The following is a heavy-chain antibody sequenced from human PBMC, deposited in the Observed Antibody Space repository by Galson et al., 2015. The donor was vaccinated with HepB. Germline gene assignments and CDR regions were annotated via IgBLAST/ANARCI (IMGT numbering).Heavy chain of an antibody. CDR3: ARGRWSIAVADYYLDY. CDR1: GFTFTNYA. V-gene: IGHV1-3*01. CDR2: INAGNGHT. Sequence: SVKVSCKASGFTFTNYAIHWVRQAPGQRLEWMGWINAGNGHTKYSQKFQARITITRDTSANTAYMELSSLRSEDTAVYYCARGRWSIAVADYYLDYWGQGTLVTVSS. D-gene: IGHD6-19*01. J-gene: IGHJ4*02.